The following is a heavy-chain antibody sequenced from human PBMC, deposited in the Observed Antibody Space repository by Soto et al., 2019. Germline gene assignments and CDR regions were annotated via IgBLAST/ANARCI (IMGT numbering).Heavy chain of an antibody. D-gene: IGHD6-13*01. CDR3: ARQVAAAVDY. Sequence: KVSCKASGYTFTSYGISWVRQMPGQGLEWMGRIDPSDAYTNYSPSFQGHVTISADKSTSTAYLQWSSLKASDTAMYYCARQVAAAVDYWGQGTLVTVSS. J-gene: IGHJ4*02. CDR2: IDPSDAYT. V-gene: IGHV5-10-1*01. CDR1: GYTFTSYG.